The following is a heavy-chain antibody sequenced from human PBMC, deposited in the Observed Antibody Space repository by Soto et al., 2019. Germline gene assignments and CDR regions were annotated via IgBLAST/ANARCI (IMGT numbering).Heavy chain of an antibody. D-gene: IGHD2-2*01. CDR2: ISAYNGNT. CDR3: AREGFGYQLLFSDWFDP. Sequence: ASVKVSCKASGYTFTSYGISWVRQAPGQGLEWMGWISAYNGNTNYAQKLQGRVTMTTDTSTSTAYMELRSLRSDDTAVYYCAREGFGYQLLFSDWFDPWGQGTLVTVSS. V-gene: IGHV1-18*04. J-gene: IGHJ5*02. CDR1: GYTFTSYG.